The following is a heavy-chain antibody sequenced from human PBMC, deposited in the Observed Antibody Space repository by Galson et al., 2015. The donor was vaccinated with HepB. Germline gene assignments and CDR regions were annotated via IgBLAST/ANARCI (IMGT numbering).Heavy chain of an antibody. Sequence: SVKVSCKASRYTFTDYDISWVRQAPGQGLEWLGWFSAHSGNTKYAQKFQGRVAMTRDTSTSTAYVELRSLRSDDTALYYCARHSLVSFDALDIWGQGAMVTVSS. CDR3: ARHSLVSFDALDI. J-gene: IGHJ3*02. CDR1: RYTFTDYD. CDR2: FSAHSGNT. D-gene: IGHD2-21*01. V-gene: IGHV1-18*01.